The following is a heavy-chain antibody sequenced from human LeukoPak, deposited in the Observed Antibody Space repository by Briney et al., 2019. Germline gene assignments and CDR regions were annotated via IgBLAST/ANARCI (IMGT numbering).Heavy chain of an antibody. CDR2: INGNGGNT. D-gene: IGHD1-26*01. CDR3: AKVGQGFDFDY. CDR1: GFSFDDYA. Sequence: GGSLRLSCVASGFSFDDYAMHWVRQPPGKGLDWVSLINGNGGNTFCADSVKGRFTVSRDNSRNSLYLQMSSLRTEDTAFYFCAKVGQGFDFDYWGQGTLVTVSS. V-gene: IGHV3-43*02. J-gene: IGHJ4*02.